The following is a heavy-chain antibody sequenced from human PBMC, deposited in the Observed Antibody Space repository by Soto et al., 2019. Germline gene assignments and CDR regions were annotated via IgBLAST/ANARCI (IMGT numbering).Heavy chain of an antibody. CDR3: ARGVVVPAAPYYYYGMDV. D-gene: IGHD2-2*01. V-gene: IGHV4-31*03. Sequence: SETLSLTCPVSGGSISSGGYYWSWIRQHPGKGLEWIGYIYYSGSTYYNPSLKSRVTISVDTSKNQFSLKLSSVTAADTAVYYCARGVVVPAAPYYYYGMDVWGQGTTVTVS. J-gene: IGHJ6*02. CDR2: IYYSGST. CDR1: GGSISSGGYY.